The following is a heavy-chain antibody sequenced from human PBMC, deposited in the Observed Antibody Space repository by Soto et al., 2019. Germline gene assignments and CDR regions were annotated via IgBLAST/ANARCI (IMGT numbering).Heavy chain of an antibody. J-gene: IGHJ4*02. CDR1: GFSLRDHA. V-gene: IGHV3-23*01. CDR2: MSGSEDRT. D-gene: IGHD3-10*01. Sequence: LQSGGGVVQPGESLRLSCAASGFSLRDHALSWVRQAAGGGLEWVSGMSGSEDRTNYADFVRGRFIISKDRAKNTLYLDMSGLRVDDTAVYFCGRTYTGGWGQGTLVTVSS. CDR3: GRTYTGG.